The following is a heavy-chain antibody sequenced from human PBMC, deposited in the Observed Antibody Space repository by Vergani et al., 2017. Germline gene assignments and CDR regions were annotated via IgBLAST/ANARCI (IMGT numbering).Heavy chain of an antibody. Sequence: QVQLVQSGAEMKKPGSSVKVSCKSSGGTFSSYTFIWVRLAPGQGLDWMGSIVPILDRKEYAQKFQGRVAITADTSTSTVYMELSSLRSEDTAFYYCARDLGRSRVNSHYGMGVWGQGTTVTVSS. J-gene: IGHJ6*02. CDR2: IVPILDRK. CDR1: GGTFSSYT. CDR3: ARDLGRSRVNSHYGMGV. V-gene: IGHV1-69*08. D-gene: IGHD4-23*01.